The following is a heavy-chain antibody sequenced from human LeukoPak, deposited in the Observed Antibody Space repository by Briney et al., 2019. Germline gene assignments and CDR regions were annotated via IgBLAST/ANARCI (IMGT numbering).Heavy chain of an antibody. J-gene: IGHJ4*02. CDR3: AKDRGY. CDR2: ISVSGTST. CDR1: GITFSAFP. Sequence: GSLRLSCAASGITFSAFPMTWVRQAPGKGLEWVSAISVSGTSTYYADSVKGRFAISRDNSKNTMYLQMNSLRAEDTAVYYCAKDRGYWGQGTLVTVSS. V-gene: IGHV3-23*01.